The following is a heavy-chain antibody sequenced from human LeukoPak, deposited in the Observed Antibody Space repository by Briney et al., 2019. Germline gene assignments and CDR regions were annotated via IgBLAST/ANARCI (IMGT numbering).Heavy chain of an antibody. D-gene: IGHD3-10*01. Sequence: SETLSLTCTVSGGSFSSSTYYWGWIRQPPGKGLEWIGSIHYGGATYYNPSLKSRVTISVDTSKNQFSLKLSSVTAADTAVYYCARVIWFGELSYYYYGMDVWGQGTTVTVPS. V-gene: IGHV4-39*07. CDR3: ARVIWFGELSYYYYGMDV. CDR2: IHYGGAT. J-gene: IGHJ6*02. CDR1: GGSFSSSTYY.